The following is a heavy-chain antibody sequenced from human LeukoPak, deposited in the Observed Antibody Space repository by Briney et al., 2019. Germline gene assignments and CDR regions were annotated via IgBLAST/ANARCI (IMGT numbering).Heavy chain of an antibody. CDR2: INPNSGGT. V-gene: IGHV1-2*02. Sequence: GASVKVSCKASGYTFTGYYMHWVRQAPGQGLEWMGWINPNSGGTNYAQKFQGRVTMTRDTSISTAYMELSRLRSDDTAVYYCASELDRRSGYYPIFDYWGQGTLVTVSS. D-gene: IGHD3-3*01. CDR3: ASELDRRSGYYPIFDY. CDR1: GYTFTGYY. J-gene: IGHJ4*02.